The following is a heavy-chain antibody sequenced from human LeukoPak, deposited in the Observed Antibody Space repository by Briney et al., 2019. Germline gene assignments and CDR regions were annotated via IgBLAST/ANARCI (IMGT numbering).Heavy chain of an antibody. CDR1: GGSISSSNW. CDR2: IHHIGST. J-gene: IGHJ4*02. Sequence: SETLSLTCAVSGGSISSSNWWSLVRQPPRKGLEWIGAIHHIGSTNYNPSLKSRVTISVDKSKNQFSLKLSSVTAADTAVYYCARGNTSSWTPFDYWGQGTLVTVSS. V-gene: IGHV4-4*02. CDR3: ARGNTSSWTPFDY. D-gene: IGHD6-13*01.